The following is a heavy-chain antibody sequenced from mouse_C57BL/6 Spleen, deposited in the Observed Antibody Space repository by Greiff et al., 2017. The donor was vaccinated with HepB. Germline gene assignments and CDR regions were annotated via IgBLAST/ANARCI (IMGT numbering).Heavy chain of an antibody. CDR1: GYTFTDYY. CDR3: ARGGPSYYSKKGFDY. J-gene: IGHJ2*01. D-gene: IGHD2-5*01. Sequence: EVQLQQSGPVLVKPGASVKMSCKASGYTFTDYYMNWVKQSHGKSLEWIGVINPYNGGTSYNQKFKGKATLTVDKSSSTAYMELNSLTSEDSAVYYCARGGPSYYSKKGFDYWGQGTTLTVSS. CDR2: INPYNGGT. V-gene: IGHV1-19*01.